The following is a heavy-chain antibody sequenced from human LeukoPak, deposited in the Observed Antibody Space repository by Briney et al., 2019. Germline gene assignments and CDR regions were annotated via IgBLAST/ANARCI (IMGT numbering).Heavy chain of an antibody. V-gene: IGHV6-1*01. J-gene: IGHJ4*02. Sequence: SQTLSLTCAISGDSVSSKSVSWNWIRQSPSRGLEYLGRTRYRSTWNTFYSLSVQGRISINADTSRNQVSLRLNSVTPEDTALYYCVRDFNWAFEYWGQGTLVTVSS. CDR1: GDSVSSKSVS. CDR3: VRDFNWAFEY. CDR2: TRYRSTWNT. D-gene: IGHD7-27*01.